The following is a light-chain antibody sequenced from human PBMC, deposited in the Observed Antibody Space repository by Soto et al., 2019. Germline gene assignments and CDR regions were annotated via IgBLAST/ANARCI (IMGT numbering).Light chain of an antibody. CDR3: QQRSNWPALT. J-gene: IGKJ4*01. Sequence: EIVLTQSPATLSLSPGERATLSCRASQSVGSSLAWYQQKPGQAPRLLIYDASNRATGIPARFSGSGSGTDFTPTISSLEPEDFAVYYCQQRSNWPALTFGGGTKVEIK. CDR1: QSVGSS. CDR2: DAS. V-gene: IGKV3-11*01.